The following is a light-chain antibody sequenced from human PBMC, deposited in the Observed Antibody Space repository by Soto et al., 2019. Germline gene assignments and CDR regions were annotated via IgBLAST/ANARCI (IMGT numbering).Light chain of an antibody. V-gene: IGKV3-20*01. CDR2: GAS. CDR3: QQYGSSPCT. J-gene: IGKJ1*01. CDR1: QSVSSSY. Sequence: EIVLTQSPGTLSLSPGERATLSCRASQSVSSSYFAWYQQKPGQAPRLLIYGASSRATGTPDRFSGSGSGTDFTLTISRVGPEDFAVYYWQQYGSSPCTFGQGTKVDIK.